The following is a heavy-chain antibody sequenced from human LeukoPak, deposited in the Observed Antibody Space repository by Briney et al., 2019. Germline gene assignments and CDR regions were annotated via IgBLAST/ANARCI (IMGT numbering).Heavy chain of an antibody. J-gene: IGHJ4*02. CDR3: ASLGYYDGSTVG. CDR1: GGSIGSNY. CDR2: IYYGGDT. V-gene: IGHV4-59*01. D-gene: IGHD3-22*01. Sequence: SETLSLTCTVSGGSIGSNYWTWIRQPPGKGLELIGYIYYGGDTNYNPSLESRVTISMDTSKRQFSLNLRSATAADTAVYYCASLGYYDGSTVGWGQGILVTVSS.